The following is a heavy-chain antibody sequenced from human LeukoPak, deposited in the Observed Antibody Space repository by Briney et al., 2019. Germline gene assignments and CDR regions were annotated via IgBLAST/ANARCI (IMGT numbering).Heavy chain of an antibody. CDR2: ISGDGRST. CDR3: AGISITGWANDY. D-gene: IGHD6-19*01. CDR1: GFTFSSHW. Sequence: GGSLRLSCAASGFTFSSHWMHWVRQAPGKGLVWVARISGDGRSTSYADSVKGRITISRDNAKNTLYLQMNSLRAEDTAVYYCAGISITGWANDYWGQGTLVTVSS. V-gene: IGHV3-74*01. J-gene: IGHJ4*02.